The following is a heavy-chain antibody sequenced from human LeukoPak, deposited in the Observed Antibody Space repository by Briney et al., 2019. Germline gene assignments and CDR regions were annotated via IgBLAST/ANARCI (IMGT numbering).Heavy chain of an antibody. CDR3: ARRPFGADY. D-gene: IGHD3-10*01. CDR2: IKEDGTEK. CDR1: GFTFSNYW. V-gene: IGHV3-7*01. J-gene: IGHJ4*02. Sequence: QPGGSLRLSCAASGFTFSNYWMGWVRQPPGKGLQWVANIKEDGTEKYYVDSVKGRFTISRDNAKNSVYLQMNSLRVEDTAVYYCARRPFGADYWGQGTPVTVSS.